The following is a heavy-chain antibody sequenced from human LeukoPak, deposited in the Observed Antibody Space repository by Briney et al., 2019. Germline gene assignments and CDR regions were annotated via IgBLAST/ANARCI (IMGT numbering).Heavy chain of an antibody. Sequence: SETLSLTCAVYGGSFSGYYWSWIRQPPGKGLEWIGEINHSGSTNYNPSLKSRVTISVDTSKNQFSLKLSSVTAADTAVYYCGRGRDRPLAPRFFDYGGQETRVTVSS. CDR3: GRGRDRPLAPRFFDY. CDR1: GGSFSGYY. CDR2: INHSGST. J-gene: IGHJ4*02. V-gene: IGHV4-34*01. D-gene: IGHD1-14*01.